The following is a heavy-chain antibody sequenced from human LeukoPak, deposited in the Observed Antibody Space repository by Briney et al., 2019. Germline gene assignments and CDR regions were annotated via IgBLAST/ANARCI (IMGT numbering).Heavy chain of an antibody. D-gene: IGHD1-1*01. J-gene: IGHJ3*02. CDR3: AKDRRGNAPRGAFDI. CDR1: GFTFSSYS. V-gene: IGHV3-23*01. Sequence: GGSLRLSCAASGFTFSSYSMSWVRQAPGKGLEWVSAISGGGGATFYADSVKGRFTISRDNSKNTLYLQMNGLRAEDTAVYYCAKDRRGNAPRGAFDIWGQGTMVTISS. CDR2: ISGGGGAT.